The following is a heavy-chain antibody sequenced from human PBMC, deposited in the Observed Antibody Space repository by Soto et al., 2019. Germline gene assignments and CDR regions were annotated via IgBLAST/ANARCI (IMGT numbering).Heavy chain of an antibody. D-gene: IGHD3-10*01. CDR1: GFTFSSYA. Sequence: GGSLRLSCAASGFTFSSYAMSWVRQAPGKGLEWVSTISGNGDRTYYADSVKGRFTISRDNSKNTVSLQMDSLRAEDTAVYYCAKVPTYYGSGTKYYFDYWGLGTLVTVSS. CDR3: AKVPTYYGSGTKYYFDY. J-gene: IGHJ4*02. CDR2: ISGNGDRT. V-gene: IGHV3-23*01.